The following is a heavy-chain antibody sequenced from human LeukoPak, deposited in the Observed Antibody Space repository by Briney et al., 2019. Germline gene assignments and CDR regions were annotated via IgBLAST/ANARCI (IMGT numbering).Heavy chain of an antibody. CDR3: AKGEASDYGAYYFDY. V-gene: IGHV3-23*01. CDR1: GFTFSSYA. CDR2: ISGSGGST. D-gene: IGHD4-17*01. Sequence: PGGSLRLSCAASGFTFSSYAMSWVRQAPGKGLEWVSAISGSGGSTYYADSVKGRFTISRDNSKNTPYLQMNSLRAEDTAVYYCAKGEASDYGAYYFDYWGQGTLVTVSS. J-gene: IGHJ4*02.